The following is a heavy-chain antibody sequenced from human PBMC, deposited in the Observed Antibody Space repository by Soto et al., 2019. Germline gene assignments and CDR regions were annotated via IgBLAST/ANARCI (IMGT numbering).Heavy chain of an antibody. J-gene: IGHJ3*02. CDR2: IYYSGST. CDR3: ARDQAYGVGAFDI. V-gene: IGHV4-59*01. D-gene: IGHD4-17*01. Sequence: ETLSLTCTVSGGSISSYYWSWIRQPPGKGLEWIGYIYYSGSTNYNPSLKSQVTISVDTSKNQFSLKLSSVTAADTAVYYCARDQAYGVGAFDIWGQGTMVTVS. CDR1: GGSISSYY.